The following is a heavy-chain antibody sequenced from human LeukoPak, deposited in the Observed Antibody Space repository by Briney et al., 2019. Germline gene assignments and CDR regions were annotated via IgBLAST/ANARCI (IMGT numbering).Heavy chain of an antibody. Sequence: GASVKVSCKASGYTFTDYYIQWVRQAPGQGLEWMGWISPSGRGANSAQKFQGRVTMTRDTSISTAYMELSRLTSDDTAVYYCASQAASGYYFEYWGQGSLVTVSS. CDR2: ISPSGRGA. J-gene: IGHJ4*02. CDR3: ASQAASGYYFEY. CDR1: GYTFTDYY. D-gene: IGHD3-9*01. V-gene: IGHV1-2*02.